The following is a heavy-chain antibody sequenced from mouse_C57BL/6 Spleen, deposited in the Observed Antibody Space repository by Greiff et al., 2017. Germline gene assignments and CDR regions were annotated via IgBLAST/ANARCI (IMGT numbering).Heavy chain of an antibody. CDR3: ASWGTAAAMDD. CDR1: GFNIKDYY. V-gene: IGHV14-2*01. CDR2: IDPEAGET. Sequence: VQLQQSGAELVKPGASVKLSCTASGFNIKDYYMHWVKQRTEQGLEWIGRIDPEAGETKYAPKFQGKATITADTSSNTAYLQRSSLTSEDTAVYYCASWGTAAAMDDWGQGTSVTVSA. J-gene: IGHJ4*01. D-gene: IGHD2-14*01.